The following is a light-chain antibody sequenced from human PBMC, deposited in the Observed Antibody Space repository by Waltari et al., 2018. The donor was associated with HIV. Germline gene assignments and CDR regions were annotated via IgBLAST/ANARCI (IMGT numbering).Light chain of an antibody. CDR2: DGS. CDR3: HVWDRSSDHHV. CDR1: NIGSKS. V-gene: IGLV3-21*02. Sequence: SYVLTQPPSVSVAPGQAATIPCGGNNIGSKSVHWYQQKAGQAPVLVVYDGSDRPSGIPERFSGSRSGNTATLTISRVEAGDEADDYCHVWDRSSDHHVFGTGTKVTVL. J-gene: IGLJ1*01.